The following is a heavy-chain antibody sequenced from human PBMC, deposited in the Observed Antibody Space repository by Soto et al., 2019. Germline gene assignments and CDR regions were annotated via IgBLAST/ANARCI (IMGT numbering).Heavy chain of an antibody. CDR2: ISGSGGST. CDR3: AKDQTIAIFGVVIPYYDY. J-gene: IGHJ4*02. D-gene: IGHD3-3*01. V-gene: IGHV3-23*01. Sequence: GGSLRLSCTASGFTFSSYAMSWVRQAPGKGLEWVSGISGSGGSTYHADSVKGRFTISRDNSKNTLYLQMSSLRAEDTAVYYCAKDQTIAIFGVVIPYYDYWGQGTLVTVSS. CDR1: GFTFSSYA.